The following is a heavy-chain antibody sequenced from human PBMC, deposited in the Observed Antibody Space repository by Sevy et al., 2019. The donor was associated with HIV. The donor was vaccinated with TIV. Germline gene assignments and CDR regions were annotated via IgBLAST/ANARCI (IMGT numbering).Heavy chain of an antibody. J-gene: IGHJ6*02. CDR1: GFTFSTYW. V-gene: IGHV3-7*01. D-gene: IGHD3-9*01. Sequence: GGSLRLSCGASGFTFSTYWMTWVRQGPGRGLEWVANTSPDESEKYTVNSVKGRFTVSRDNAKNSLYLQMHSLRAEDTAVYYCARDLFGSGHDILTVKHGLDVWGQGTTVTVSS. CDR3: ARDLFGSGHDILTVKHGLDV. CDR2: TSPDESEK.